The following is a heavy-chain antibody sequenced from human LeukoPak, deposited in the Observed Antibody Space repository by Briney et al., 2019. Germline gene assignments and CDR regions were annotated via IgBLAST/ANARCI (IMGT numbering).Heavy chain of an antibody. CDR1: GGSISSYY. J-gene: IGHJ4*02. D-gene: IGHD4-17*01. CDR2: IYYSGST. Sequence: PADTLSLTCTVSGGSISSYYWSWIRQPPGKGLEWIGYIYYSGSTNYNPSLKSRVTISVDTSKNQFSLKLSSVTAADTAVYYCARDPGDYTSYYFDYWGQGTLVTVSS. CDR3: ARDPGDYTSYYFDY. V-gene: IGHV4-59*01.